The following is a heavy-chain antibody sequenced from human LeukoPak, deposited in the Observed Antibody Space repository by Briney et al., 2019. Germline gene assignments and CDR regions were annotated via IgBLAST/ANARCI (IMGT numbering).Heavy chain of an antibody. V-gene: IGHV3-23*01. J-gene: IGHJ3*02. CDR2: ISGSGGST. Sequence: GGSLRLSCAASGLIFKDAWMTWVRQAPGKGLEWVSAISGSGGSTYYADSVKGRFTISRDNSKNTLYLQMNSLRAEDTAVYYCAKDYDFWSGYYVDAFDIWGQGTMVTVSS. CDR1: GLIFKDAW. D-gene: IGHD3-3*01. CDR3: AKDYDFWSGYYVDAFDI.